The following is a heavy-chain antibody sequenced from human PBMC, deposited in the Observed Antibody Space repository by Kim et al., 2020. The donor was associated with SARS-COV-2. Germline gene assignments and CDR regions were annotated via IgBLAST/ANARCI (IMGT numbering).Heavy chain of an antibody. CDR3: ARAKHIVVVIATKGGFDP. V-gene: IGHV4-34*01. Sequence: SETLSLTCAVYGGSFSGYYWSWIRQPPGKGLEWIGEINHSGSTNYNPSLKSRVTISVDTSKNQFSLKLSSVTAADTAVYYCARAKHIVVVIATKGGFDPWGQGTLVTVSS. CDR2: INHSGST. J-gene: IGHJ5*02. CDR1: GGSFSGYY. D-gene: IGHD2-21*01.